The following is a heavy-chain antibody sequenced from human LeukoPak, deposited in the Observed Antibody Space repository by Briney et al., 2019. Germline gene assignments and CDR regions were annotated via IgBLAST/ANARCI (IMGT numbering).Heavy chain of an antibody. V-gene: IGHV4-61*02. CDR2: IYTSGST. Sequence: LXXTCTVSGGSISSGSYYWSWIRQPAGKGLEWIGRIYTSGSTNYNPSLKSRVTISVDTSKNQFSLKLSSVTAADTAVYYCARDGYYYDREVGAFDIWGQGTMVTVSS. CDR1: GGSISSGSYY. CDR3: ARDGYYYDREVGAFDI. J-gene: IGHJ3*02. D-gene: IGHD3-22*01.